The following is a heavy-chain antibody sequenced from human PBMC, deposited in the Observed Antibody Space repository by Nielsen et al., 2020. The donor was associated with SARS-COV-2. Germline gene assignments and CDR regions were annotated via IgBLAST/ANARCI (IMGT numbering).Heavy chain of an antibody. CDR1: GYTFTSYG. V-gene: IGHV1-18*01. J-gene: IGHJ4*02. CDR2: ISAYNGNT. D-gene: IGHD6-13*01. Sequence: ASVKVSCKASGYTFTSYGISWMRQAPGQGLEWMGWISAYNGNTNYAQKLQGRVTMTTDTSTSNAYMELRSLRSDDTAVYYCASGLAAAGQLDYWGQGTLVTVSS. CDR3: ASGLAAAGQLDY.